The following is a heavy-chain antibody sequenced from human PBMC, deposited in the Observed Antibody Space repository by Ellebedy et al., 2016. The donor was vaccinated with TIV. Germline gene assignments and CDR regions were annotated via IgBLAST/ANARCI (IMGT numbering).Heavy chain of an antibody. CDR2: ISYDGSNK. CDR3: ARDSGRDSSSGWYYYMDV. D-gene: IGHD6-19*01. Sequence: GESLKISCAASGFTFSSYAMHWVRQAPGKGLEWVAVISYDGSNKYYADSVKGRFTISRDNSKNTLYLQMNSLRTEDTAVCYCARDSGRDSSSGWYYYMDVWGKGTTVTVSS. J-gene: IGHJ6*03. V-gene: IGHV3-30*04. CDR1: GFTFSSYA.